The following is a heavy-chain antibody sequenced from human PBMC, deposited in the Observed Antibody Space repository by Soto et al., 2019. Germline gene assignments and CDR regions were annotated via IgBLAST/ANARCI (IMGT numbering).Heavy chain of an antibody. CDR2: ISYDGGLQ. V-gene: IGHV3-30*13. CDR1: GFTFTSYG. Sequence: QAHLVESGGGVVQPGRSLRLSCAASGFTFTSYGMHWVRQAPGTRLEWVAVISYDGGLQHYADSVKGRFTISRDNSKNRVLLQMNSLRAEDTAVYYCVSDRGYGHASVPYSRGQGTLVSVSS. J-gene: IGHJ5*01. D-gene: IGHD5-18*01. CDR3: VSDRGYGHASVPYS.